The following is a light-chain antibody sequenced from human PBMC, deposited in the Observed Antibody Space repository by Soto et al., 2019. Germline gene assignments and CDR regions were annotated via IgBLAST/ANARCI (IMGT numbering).Light chain of an antibody. CDR2: DAS. J-gene: IGKJ1*01. CDR3: QQYKSSSPGWT. CDR1: QSISSW. V-gene: IGKV1-5*01. Sequence: DIQMTQSPSTLSASVGDRVTITCRASQSISSWLAWYQQKPGKAPKLLIYDASSLESGVPSRFSGSGSGTESTLTISSLQPDDFATYYCQQYKSSSPGWTFGQGTKVDIK.